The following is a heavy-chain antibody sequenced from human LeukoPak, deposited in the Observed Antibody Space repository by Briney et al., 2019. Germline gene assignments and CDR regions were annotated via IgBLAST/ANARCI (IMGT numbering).Heavy chain of an antibody. Sequence: SQTLSLTCAVPGGSISSGGYSWSWIRQPPGKGLEWIGYIYHSGSTYYNPSLKSRVTISVDRSKNQFSLKLSSVTAADTAVYYCARVGCSGGSCYSGVDYWGQGTLVTVSS. CDR2: IYHSGST. V-gene: IGHV4-30-2*01. J-gene: IGHJ4*02. CDR1: GGSISSGGYS. D-gene: IGHD2-15*01. CDR3: ARVGCSGGSCYSGVDY.